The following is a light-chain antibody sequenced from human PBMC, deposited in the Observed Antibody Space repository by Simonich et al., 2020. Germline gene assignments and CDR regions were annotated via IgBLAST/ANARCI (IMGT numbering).Light chain of an antibody. V-gene: IGKV3-15*01. Sequence: EIVMTQSPATLSVSPGERATLSCRASQSVRSNLAWDQQKPDQAPRLLIYGASTRATGIPARFSGSGCGTELTLTISSLQSEDFAVYYCQQYNNWSYTFGQGTKLEIK. CDR3: QQYNNWSYT. CDR1: QSVRSN. J-gene: IGKJ2*01. CDR2: GAS.